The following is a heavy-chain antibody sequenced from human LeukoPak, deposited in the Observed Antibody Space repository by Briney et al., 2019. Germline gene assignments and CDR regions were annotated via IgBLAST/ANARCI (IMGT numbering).Heavy chain of an antibody. Sequence: RPSETLSLTCTISGGSVSSGSYYWNWIRQPPGKGLEWIGYIYYTGSTSYNPSLKSRVTISMDTSKNQFSLKLSSVTAADSAVYYCARSDYSGSGTYTEFDAFDIWGQGPMVTVSS. CDR2: IYYTGST. V-gene: IGHV4-61*01. D-gene: IGHD3-10*01. J-gene: IGHJ3*02. CDR1: GGSVSSGSYY. CDR3: ARSDYSGSGTYTEFDAFDI.